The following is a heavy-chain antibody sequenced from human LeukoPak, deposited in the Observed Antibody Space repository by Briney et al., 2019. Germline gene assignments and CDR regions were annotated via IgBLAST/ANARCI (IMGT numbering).Heavy chain of an antibody. J-gene: IGHJ1*01. V-gene: IGHV3-23*01. D-gene: IGHD4-17*01. CDR2: MSGSGGRT. CDR1: GFTFNTYA. Sequence: SGGSLRLSCAASGFTFNTYAMSWVRQAPGKGLEWVSAMSGSGGRTYYADSVKGRFTISRDNSKNTLYLQMNSLRAEDTAVYYCAKENYGDSTGGRFQHWGQGTLVTVSS. CDR3: AKENYGDSTGGRFQH.